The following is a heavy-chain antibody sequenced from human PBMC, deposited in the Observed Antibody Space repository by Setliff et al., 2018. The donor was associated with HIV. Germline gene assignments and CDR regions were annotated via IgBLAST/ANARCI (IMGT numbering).Heavy chain of an antibody. Sequence: SGPTLVNPTQTLTLTCTFSGFSLSTSGVGVGWIRQPPGKALEWLALIYWDDYKHYSPSLYSRLTITKDTSKNQVVLTMTNIDPVDTATYYCAHRPFCCGGDCYLFDSWGQGALVSVSS. D-gene: IGHD2-21*02. CDR2: IYWDDYK. CDR3: AHRPFCCGGDCYLFDS. CDR1: GFSLSTSGVG. V-gene: IGHV2-5*02. J-gene: IGHJ5*01.